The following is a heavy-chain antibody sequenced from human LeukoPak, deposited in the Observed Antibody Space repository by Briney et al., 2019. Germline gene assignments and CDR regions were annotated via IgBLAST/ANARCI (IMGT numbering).Heavy chain of an antibody. CDR3: ARISWSGSYFSAV. J-gene: IGHJ4*02. Sequence: SVKVSCKASGGTFSSYAIYWVRQAPGQGLEWMGAIIPIFGPTNYAQKFQGRVTITADESTGYTELSSLRSADTAVYYCARISWSGSYFSAVWGQGTLVTVSS. CDR1: GGTFSSYA. D-gene: IGHD1-26*01. CDR2: IIPIFGPT. V-gene: IGHV1-69*13.